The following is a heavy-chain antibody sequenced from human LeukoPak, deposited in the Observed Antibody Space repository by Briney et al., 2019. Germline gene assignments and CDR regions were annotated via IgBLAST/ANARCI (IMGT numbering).Heavy chain of an antibody. CDR1: GGSISSYY. CDR3: ACLTTADAFDN. D-gene: IGHD3-22*01. CDR2: IYDSGST. V-gene: IGHV4-59*01. Sequence: SETLSLTCTVSGGSISSYYWSWIRQPPGKGLEWIGYIYDSGSTNYNPSLKSRVTISVDTSKNQFSLKLSSVTAADTAVYYCACLTTADAFDNWGQGTMVTVSS. J-gene: IGHJ3*02.